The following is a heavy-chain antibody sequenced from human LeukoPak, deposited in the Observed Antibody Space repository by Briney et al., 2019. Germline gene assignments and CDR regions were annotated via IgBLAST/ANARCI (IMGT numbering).Heavy chain of an antibody. CDR2: IYHSGST. Sequence: SETLSLTCTVSGYSISSGYYWGWIRQPPGKGLEWIGSIYHSGSTYYNPSLKSRVTISVDTSKNQFSLKLSSVTAADTAVYYCARLPNWGYFDYWAQGTLVTVSS. J-gene: IGHJ4*02. CDR3: ARLPNWGYFDY. D-gene: IGHD7-27*01. CDR1: GYSISSGYY. V-gene: IGHV4-38-2*02.